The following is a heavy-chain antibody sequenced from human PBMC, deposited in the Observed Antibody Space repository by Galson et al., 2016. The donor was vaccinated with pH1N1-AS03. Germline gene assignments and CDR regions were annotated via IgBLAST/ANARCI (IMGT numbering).Heavy chain of an antibody. CDR1: GGSISSYW. V-gene: IGHV4-59*01. CDR2: VSYTGST. J-gene: IGHJ3*02. D-gene: IGHD1-26*01. CDR3: ARDRDTREHWVAFDI. Sequence: SETLSLTCTVSGGSISSYWWSWIRQPPGKGLEWIGYVSYTGSTKYNPSLESRVTMSVDTSKNQFSLRLTSVTTADTAEYYCARDRDTREHWVAFDIWGQGTVITVSS.